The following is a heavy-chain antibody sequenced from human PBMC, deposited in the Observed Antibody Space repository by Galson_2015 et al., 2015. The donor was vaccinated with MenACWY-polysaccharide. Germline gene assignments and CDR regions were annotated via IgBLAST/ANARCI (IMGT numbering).Heavy chain of an antibody. V-gene: IGHV3-74*01. CDR1: GFTFGTYW. CDR3: VRQHHKWQPTAPDAFDI. CDR2: INTDGSST. J-gene: IGHJ3*02. D-gene: IGHD1-26*01. Sequence: SLRLSCAASGFTFGTYWVHWVRQAPGEGLVWVSRINTDGSSTSYADSVKGRFTVSRDNAKNTVYLQMNSLRAEDTAVYYCVRQHHKWQPTAPDAFDIWGQGTMVTVSS.